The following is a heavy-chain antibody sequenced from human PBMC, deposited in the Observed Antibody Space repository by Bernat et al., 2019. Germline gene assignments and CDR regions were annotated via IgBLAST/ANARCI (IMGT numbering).Heavy chain of an antibody. CDR1: GGSISSYY. CDR2: IYYSGST. V-gene: IGHV4-59*01. CDR3: ARERIAARSFDY. D-gene: IGHD6-6*01. J-gene: IGHJ4*02. Sequence: QVQLQESGPGLVKPSETLSLTCTVSGGSISSYYWSWIRQPPGKGLEWIGYIYYSGSTNYNPSLKSRVTISVDTSKNQFSLKLSSVTAADTAVYYCARERIAARSFDYWGQGTRVTVSS.